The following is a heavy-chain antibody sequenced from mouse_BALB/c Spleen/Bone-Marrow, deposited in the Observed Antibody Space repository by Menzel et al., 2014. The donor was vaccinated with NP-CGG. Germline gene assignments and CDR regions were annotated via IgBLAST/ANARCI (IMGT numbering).Heavy chain of an antibody. CDR2: IDPANGNT. V-gene: IGHV14-3*02. D-gene: IGHD2-2*01. CDR1: GFNIKDTY. CDR3: AGGWLPSYAMDY. J-gene: IGHJ4*01. Sequence: EVKLVESGAELVKPGASVKLSCTASGFNIKDTYMHWVEQRPEQGLEWIGRIDPANGNTKYDPKFQGKATITADTSSNTAYLQLSSLTSEDTAVYYCAGGWLPSYAMDYWGQGTSVTVSS.